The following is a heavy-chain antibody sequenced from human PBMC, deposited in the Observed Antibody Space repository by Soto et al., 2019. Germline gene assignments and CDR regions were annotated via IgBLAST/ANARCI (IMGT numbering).Heavy chain of an antibody. Sequence: ASVKFSCKASGYTFTSYDINWVRQATGQGLEWMGWMNPNCGNTGYAQKFQGRVTMTTDNSTSTAYMELSSLRSEDTAVYYCARDEYSSSWPLYYYGMDVWGQGTTVTVS. V-gene: IGHV1-8*01. D-gene: IGHD6-13*01. CDR3: ARDEYSSSWPLYYYGMDV. CDR1: GYTFTSYD. CDR2: MNPNCGNT. J-gene: IGHJ6*02.